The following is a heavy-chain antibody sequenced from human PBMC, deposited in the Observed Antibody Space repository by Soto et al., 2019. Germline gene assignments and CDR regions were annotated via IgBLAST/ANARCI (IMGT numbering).Heavy chain of an antibody. D-gene: IGHD5-18*01. CDR1: GYTFTSYA. J-gene: IGHJ4*02. CDR2: INAGNGNT. CDR3: ARDPGYSYGYN. V-gene: IGHV1-3*01. Sequence: ASVKVSCKASGYTFTSYAMHWVRQAPGQGLEWMGWINAGNGNTKYLQKFQSRVTITRDTSASTAYMELSSLRSEDTAVYYCARDPGYSYGYNWGQGTLVTVSS.